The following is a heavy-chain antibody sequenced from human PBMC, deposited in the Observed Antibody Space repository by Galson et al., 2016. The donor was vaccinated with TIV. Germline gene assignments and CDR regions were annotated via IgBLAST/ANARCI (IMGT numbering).Heavy chain of an antibody. CDR3: ASGPGYTYGYIFDY. CDR2: VSTSGGTT. J-gene: IGHJ4*02. Sequence: SVKVSCKASGYIFTSWYMHWVRQAPGQGLEWVGIVSTSGGTTSYAQTFQGRVAMTSDTSTSTVYMELNSLKSEDTAVYYCASGPGYTYGYIFDYWGQGTPVTVAS. D-gene: IGHD5-18*01. V-gene: IGHV1-46*01. CDR1: GYIFTSWY.